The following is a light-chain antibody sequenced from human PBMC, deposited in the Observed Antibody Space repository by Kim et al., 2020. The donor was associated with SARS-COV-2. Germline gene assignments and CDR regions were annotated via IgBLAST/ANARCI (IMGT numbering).Light chain of an antibody. J-gene: IGLJ2*01. CDR3: SSYTSKDTVV. V-gene: IGLV2-14*03. Sequence: GQSITISCTGASSDVGGYEYVSWFQQHPGKAPKLIIYAVSNRPSGLSARFSGSKSGNTASLTISGLQAEDEADYYCSSYTSKDTVVFGGGTQLTVL. CDR2: AVS. CDR1: SSDVGGYEY.